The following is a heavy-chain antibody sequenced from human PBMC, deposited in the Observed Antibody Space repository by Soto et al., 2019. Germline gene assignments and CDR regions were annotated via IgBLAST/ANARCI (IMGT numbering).Heavy chain of an antibody. CDR2: MYYNGNI. V-gene: IGHV4-59*01. CDR1: GGSISNYY. Sequence: SETLSLTCNVSGGSISNYYWTWVRQSPEKGLEWIGYMYYNGNINYNPSLKSRVTISIDTSKNQYSLTLKSVTAADTAVYYCASGGNWFDPWGQGVLVTVSS. J-gene: IGHJ5*02. D-gene: IGHD3-16*01. CDR3: ASGGNWFDP.